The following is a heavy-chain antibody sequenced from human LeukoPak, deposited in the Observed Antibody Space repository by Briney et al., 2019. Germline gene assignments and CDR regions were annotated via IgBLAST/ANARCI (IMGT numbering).Heavy chain of an antibody. V-gene: IGHV3-11*01. CDR3: ARARAGYFALFQH. CDR1: GFSISDYY. Sequence: GGSLRLPCAASGFSISDYYMSWVRQAPGKGLEWISYISSGAGSTMKYADSVKGRFTISRDNAQNSLFLQMNSLRAEDTAVYFCARARAGYFALFQHWGQGSVVIVSS. CDR2: ISSGAGSTM. J-gene: IGHJ1*01. D-gene: IGHD3-22*01.